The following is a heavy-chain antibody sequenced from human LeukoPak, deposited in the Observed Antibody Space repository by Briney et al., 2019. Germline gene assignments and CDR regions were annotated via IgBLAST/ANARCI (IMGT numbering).Heavy chain of an antibody. CDR1: GYTFTSYG. V-gene: IGHV1-18*01. CDR3: AREPDFWSGYWQNWFDP. J-gene: IGHJ5*02. Sequence: ASAKVSCKASGYTFTSYGISWVRQAPGQGLEWMGWISAYNGNTNYAQKLQGRVTMTTDTSTNTAYMELRSLRSDDTAVYYCAREPDFWSGYWQNWFDPWGQGTLVTVSS. CDR2: ISAYNGNT. D-gene: IGHD3-3*01.